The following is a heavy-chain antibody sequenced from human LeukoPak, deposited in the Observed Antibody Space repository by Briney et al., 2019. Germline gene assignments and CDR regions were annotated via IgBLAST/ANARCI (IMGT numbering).Heavy chain of an antibody. CDR2: ISGSGGNI. CDR3: ARDQCSSISCYRWFGP. D-gene: IGHD2-2*01. V-gene: IGHV3-48*02. CDR1: GFIFSDYS. J-gene: IGHJ5*02. Sequence: PGGSLRLSCAASGFIFSDYSMTWVRQTPGKGLEWVSYISGSGGNIYYADSVKGRFTITRDNAKNSLYLQMNSLRDEDTALYYCARDQCSSISCYRWFGPWGQGTLVTVSS.